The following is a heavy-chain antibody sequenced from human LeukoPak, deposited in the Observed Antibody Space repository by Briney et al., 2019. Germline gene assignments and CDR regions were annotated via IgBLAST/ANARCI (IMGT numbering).Heavy chain of an antibody. V-gene: IGHV3-74*01. CDR2: INTDDSST. J-gene: IGHJ4*02. D-gene: IGHD3-22*01. Sequence: GGSLRLSCAASGFTFSSYWMYWVRQAPGKGLVWVSRINTDDSSTTYADSVRGRFTISRDNAKNTLYLQMNSLRAEDTAVYYCAKDSAYYYDSSGYWPDYWGQGTLVTVSS. CDR3: AKDSAYYYDSSGYWPDY. CDR1: GFTFSSYW.